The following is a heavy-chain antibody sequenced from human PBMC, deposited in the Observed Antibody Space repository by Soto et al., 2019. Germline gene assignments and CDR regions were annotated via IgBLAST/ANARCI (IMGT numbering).Heavy chain of an antibody. CDR2: ISYDGSNK. J-gene: IGHJ6*03. V-gene: IGHV3-30*18. CDR1: GFTFSSYG. Sequence: PGGSLRLSCAASGFTFSSYGMHWVRQAPGKGLEWVAVISYDGSNKYYADSVKGRFTISRDNSKNTLYLQMNSLRAEDTAVYYCAKSFYYGSGSRQTYMDVSGKGTTVTVSS. CDR3: AKSFYYGSGSRQTYMDV. D-gene: IGHD3-10*01.